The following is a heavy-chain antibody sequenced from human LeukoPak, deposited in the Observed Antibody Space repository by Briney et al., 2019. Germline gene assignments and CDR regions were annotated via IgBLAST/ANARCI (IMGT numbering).Heavy chain of an antibody. D-gene: IGHD6-19*01. Sequence: SETLSLTCTVSGGSISSSSYYWSWIRQPAGKGLEWIGRIYTSGSTNYNPSLKSRVTISVDTSKNQFSLKLSSVTAADTAVYYCARNIAVAWGSAGYYFDYWGQGTLVTVSS. V-gene: IGHV4-61*02. CDR1: GGSISSSSYY. CDR3: ARNIAVAWGSAGYYFDY. CDR2: IYTSGST. J-gene: IGHJ4*02.